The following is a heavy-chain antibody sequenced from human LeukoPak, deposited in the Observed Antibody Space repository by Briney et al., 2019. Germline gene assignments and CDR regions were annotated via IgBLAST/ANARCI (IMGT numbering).Heavy chain of an antibody. Sequence: GGSLRLSCAASGFPFDDYGMTWVRQAPGKGLEWVSGINWNGGSTGYADSVKGRFTISRDNAKNSLYLQMNSLRAEDTALYYCARYCSGGSCPFDYWGQGTLVTVSS. CDR3: ARYCSGGSCPFDY. CDR2: INWNGGST. D-gene: IGHD2-15*01. J-gene: IGHJ4*02. V-gene: IGHV3-20*04. CDR1: GFPFDDYG.